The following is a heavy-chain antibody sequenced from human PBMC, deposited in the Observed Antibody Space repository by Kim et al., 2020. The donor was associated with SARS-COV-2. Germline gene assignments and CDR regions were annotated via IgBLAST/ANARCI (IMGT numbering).Heavy chain of an antibody. CDR1: GFTFSSYA. CDR2: ISYDGSNK. CDR3: ARDNNRSGWRYYYYYYGMDV. V-gene: IGHV3-30*04. Sequence: GGSLRLSCAASGFTFSSYAMHWVRQAPGKGLEWVAVISYDGSNKYYADSVKGRFTISRDNSKNTLYLQMNSLRAEDTAVYYCARDNNRSGWRYYYYYYGMDVWGQGTTVTVSS. D-gene: IGHD6-19*01. J-gene: IGHJ6*02.